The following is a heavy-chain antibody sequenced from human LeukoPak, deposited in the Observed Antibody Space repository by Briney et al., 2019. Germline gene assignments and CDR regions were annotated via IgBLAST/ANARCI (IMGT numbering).Heavy chain of an antibody. D-gene: IGHD7-27*01. Sequence: GGSLILSCAASGFTFSTYAMHWVRQALGKGLEWVAVISYDGSKKYYADSVKGRFTISRDNSKNTLYLQMNSLRAEDTAVYYCARELLGAFDYWGQGTLVTVSS. CDR1: GFTFSTYA. CDR3: ARELLGAFDY. V-gene: IGHV3-30-3*01. J-gene: IGHJ4*02. CDR2: ISYDGSKK.